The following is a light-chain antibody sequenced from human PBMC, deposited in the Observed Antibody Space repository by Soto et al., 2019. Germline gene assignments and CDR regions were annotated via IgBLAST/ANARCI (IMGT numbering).Light chain of an antibody. J-gene: IGKJ5*01. CDR1: QSVRNN. CDR3: QQYNNWPPIT. Sequence: EIMMTQSPATLSVSPGERATLSCRASQSVRNNLAWYQQKPGQAPRLRIYYASTRATGVPARLSGSGSGTEFPHTISRLQSEDSALYYSQQYNNWPPITFGQGTRLEIK. CDR2: YAS. V-gene: IGKV3-15*01.